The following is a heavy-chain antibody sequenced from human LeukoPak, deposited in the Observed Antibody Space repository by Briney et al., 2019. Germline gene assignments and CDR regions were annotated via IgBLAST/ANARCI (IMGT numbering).Heavy chain of an antibody. CDR3: ARDSIVRGNIGNDMDV. Sequence: GGSLRLSCAGSGFTFSDYYMSWIRQAPGKGLKWVSYISHSGRTMYYADSVKGRFTISRDNAKNSLYLQMNSLRAGDTAVYYCARDSIVRGNIGNDMDVWGKGTTVTVSS. D-gene: IGHD2-8*01. CDR1: GFTFSDYY. J-gene: IGHJ6*03. CDR2: ISHSGRTM. V-gene: IGHV3-11*01.